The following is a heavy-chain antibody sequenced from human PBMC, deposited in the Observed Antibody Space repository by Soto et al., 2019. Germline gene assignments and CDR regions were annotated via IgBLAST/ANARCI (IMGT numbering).Heavy chain of an antibody. CDR2: IYYSGST. V-gene: IGHV4-39*01. Sequence: QLQLQESGPGLVKPSETLSLTCTVSGGSISSSSYYWGWIRQPPGKGLEWIGSIYYSGSTYYNPSLKSRVTISVDTSKNQFSLTLSSVTAADTAVYYCARRGYCTNGVCYGVNYFDYWGQGTLVTVSS. J-gene: IGHJ4*02. CDR3: ARRGYCTNGVCYGVNYFDY. CDR1: GGSISSSSYY. D-gene: IGHD2-8*01.